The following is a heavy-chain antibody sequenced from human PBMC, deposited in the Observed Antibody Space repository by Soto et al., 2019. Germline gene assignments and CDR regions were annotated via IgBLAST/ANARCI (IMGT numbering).Heavy chain of an antibody. CDR3: ARPTMVRGVTQDV. V-gene: IGHV4-39*01. CDR1: GGSISSSSYY. Sequence: SDTLSLTCTVSGGSISSSSYYVGWIRQPPGKGLEWIGSIYYSGSTYYNPSLKSRVTISVDTSKNQFSLKLSSVTAADTAVYYCARPTMVRGVTQDVWGKGTTVTVSS. CDR2: IYYSGST. D-gene: IGHD3-10*01. J-gene: IGHJ6*04.